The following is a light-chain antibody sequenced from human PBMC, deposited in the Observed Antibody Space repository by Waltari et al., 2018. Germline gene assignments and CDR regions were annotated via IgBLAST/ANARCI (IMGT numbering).Light chain of an antibody. Sequence: EIVMTQSPATLSVSPGARATLSCRASQSISIYLAWFQQKPGQAPRLLIYHASTRATGIPARLSGSGSGTEFTLTISSLQSEDFEVYYCQQYYDGRTFGQGTKLEIK. CDR2: HAS. CDR1: QSISIY. J-gene: IGKJ2*01. CDR3: QQYYDGRT. V-gene: IGKV3-15*01.